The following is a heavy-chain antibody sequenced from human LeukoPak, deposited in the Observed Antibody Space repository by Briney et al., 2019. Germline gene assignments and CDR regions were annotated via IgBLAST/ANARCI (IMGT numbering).Heavy chain of an antibody. CDR2: FDPEDGET. Sequence: GASVKVSCKVSGYTLTELSMHWVRQAPGKRLESMGGFDPEDGETIYAQKFQGRVTMTEDTSTDTAYMELSSLRSEDTAVYYCATGITIPSWGMDVWGQGTTVTVSS. V-gene: IGHV1-24*01. CDR3: ATGITIPSWGMDV. J-gene: IGHJ6*02. D-gene: IGHD3-9*01. CDR1: GYTLTELS.